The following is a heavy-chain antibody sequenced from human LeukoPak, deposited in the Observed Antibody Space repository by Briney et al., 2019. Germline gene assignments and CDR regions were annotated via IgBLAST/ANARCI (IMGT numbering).Heavy chain of an antibody. J-gene: IGHJ4*02. D-gene: IGHD1-7*01. V-gene: IGHV1-8*01. Sequence: GASVKVSCKASGYTFTSYDINWVRQATGQGLEWMGWMNPHSGNTGYAQKFQGRVTMTRNTSISTAYMELSSLRSEDTAVYYCARVFGDWNYDPEYYFDYWGQGTLVTVSS. CDR3: ARVFGDWNYDPEYYFDY. CDR1: GYTFTSYD. CDR2: MNPHSGNT.